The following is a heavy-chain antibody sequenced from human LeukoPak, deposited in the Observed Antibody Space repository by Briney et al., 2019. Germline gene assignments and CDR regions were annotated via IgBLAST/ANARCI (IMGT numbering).Heavy chain of an antibody. CDR3: ARDRQLVGALWIY. J-gene: IGHJ4*02. V-gene: IGHV4-39*07. CDR1: GGSISTSSYY. CDR2: IYYSGSP. D-gene: IGHD1-26*01. Sequence: SETLSLTCTVSGGSISTSSYYWGWIRQPPGKGLEWIASIYYSGSPYYNPSLKSRVTISVDTSKNQVSLKLSSVTAADTAVYYCARDRQLVGALWIYWGQGTLVTVSS.